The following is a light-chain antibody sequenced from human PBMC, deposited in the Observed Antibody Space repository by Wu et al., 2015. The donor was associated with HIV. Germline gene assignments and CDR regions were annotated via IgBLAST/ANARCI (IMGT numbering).Light chain of an antibody. CDR3: QQYDIWPLYT. CDR1: QSVNIN. Sequence: IMTQSPVTLSVSPGERATLSCRASQSVNINLAWYQQKRGQAPRLLVYGASTRAAGIPARFSASGSGTEFTLTISSLQSEDFAVYYCQQYDIWPLYTFGQGTKLEIK. J-gene: IGKJ2*01. CDR2: GAS. V-gene: IGKV3-15*01.